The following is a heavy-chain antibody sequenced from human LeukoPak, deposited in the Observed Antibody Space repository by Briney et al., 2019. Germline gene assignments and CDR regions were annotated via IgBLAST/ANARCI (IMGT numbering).Heavy chain of an antibody. CDR3: AKHPYCRRTSGYFDY. V-gene: IGHV3-30*02. CDR2: IRYDGSNK. Sequence: GGSLRLSCAASGFTFSSYGMHWVRQAPGKGLEWVAFIRYDGSNKYYADSVKGRFTISRDNSKNTLYLQMNSLRVEDTAVYYCAKHPYCRRTSGYFDYWGQGPLSTVSS. CDR1: GFTFSSYG. D-gene: IGHD2-2*01. J-gene: IGHJ4*02.